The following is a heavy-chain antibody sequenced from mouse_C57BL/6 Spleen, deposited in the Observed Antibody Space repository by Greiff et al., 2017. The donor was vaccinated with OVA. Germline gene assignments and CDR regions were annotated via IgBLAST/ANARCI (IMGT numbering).Heavy chain of an antibody. CDR2: IYPGSGNT. Sequence: QVHVKQSGPELVKPGASVKISCKASGYSFTSYYIHWVKQRPGQGLEWIGWIYPGSGNTKYNEKFKGKATLTADTSSSTAYMQLSSLTSEDSAVYYCASSYGSPYAMDYWGQGTSVTVSS. V-gene: IGHV1-66*01. CDR3: ASSYGSPYAMDY. CDR1: GYSFTSYY. D-gene: IGHD1-1*01. J-gene: IGHJ4*01.